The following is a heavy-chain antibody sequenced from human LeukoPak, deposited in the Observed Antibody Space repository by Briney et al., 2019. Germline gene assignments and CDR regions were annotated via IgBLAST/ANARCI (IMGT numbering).Heavy chain of an antibody. CDR3: AKEGDGYKEPRTYFDY. Sequence: GGSLRLSCAASGFNFSNYAMHWVRQAPGKGLEWVAVISYDGSNKYYADSVKGRFTISRDNSKNTLYPQMNSLRAEDTAVYYCAKEGDGYKEPRTYFDYWGQGTLVTVSS. CDR2: ISYDGSNK. D-gene: IGHD5-24*01. V-gene: IGHV3-30-3*01. J-gene: IGHJ4*02. CDR1: GFNFSNYA.